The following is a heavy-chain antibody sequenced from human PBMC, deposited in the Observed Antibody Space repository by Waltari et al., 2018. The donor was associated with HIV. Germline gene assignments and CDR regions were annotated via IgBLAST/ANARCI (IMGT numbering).Heavy chain of an antibody. D-gene: IGHD3-16*01. CDR1: GSTFINNP. Sequence: VGLLEPGGDVGRLGGSLRPSGVGSGSTFINNPFNWVRQAPGKGLEWVATISSTGGIKYYADSAKGRFTISRDNSKNTVHLQLNRLTPEDTAVYLCAREARGSRWGEWYFDLWGRGTRVTVSS. V-gene: IGHV3-30*04. CDR3: AREARGSRWGEWYFDL. CDR2: ISSTGGIK. J-gene: IGHJ2*01.